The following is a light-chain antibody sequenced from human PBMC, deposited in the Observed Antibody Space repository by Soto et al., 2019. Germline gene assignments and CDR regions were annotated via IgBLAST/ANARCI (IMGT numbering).Light chain of an antibody. J-gene: IGKJ1*01. CDR3: QVYNYWPRT. V-gene: IGKV3-15*01. CDR1: HIVRST. Sequence: EVGMTQNRHTLSVSPWERATLSCRAIHIVRSTMAWYQQKPGQAPRLLIYGASTRATGIPARFSGSGSGTEFTLTISSLQSEDVAVYCCQVYNYWPRTFGQGTKVAIK. CDR2: GAS.